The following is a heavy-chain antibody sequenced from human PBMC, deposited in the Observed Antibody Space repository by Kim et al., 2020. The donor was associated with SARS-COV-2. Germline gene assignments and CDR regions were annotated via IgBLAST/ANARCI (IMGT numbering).Heavy chain of an antibody. CDR2: ISYDGSNK. Sequence: GGSLRLSCAASGFTFSSYAMHWVRQAPGKGLEWVAVISYDGSNKYYADSVKGRFTISRDNSKNTLYLQMNSLRAEDTAVYYCARDRASSSWYGFDYWGQGTLVTVSS. CDR3: ARDRASSSWYGFDY. D-gene: IGHD6-13*01. J-gene: IGHJ4*02. V-gene: IGHV3-30-3*01. CDR1: GFTFSSYA.